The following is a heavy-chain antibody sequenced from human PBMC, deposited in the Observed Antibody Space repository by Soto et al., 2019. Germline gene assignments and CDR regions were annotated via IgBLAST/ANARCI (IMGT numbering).Heavy chain of an antibody. V-gene: IGHV1-46*01. J-gene: IGHJ6*02. CDR2: INPSGGST. D-gene: IGHD1-26*01. CDR1: VYTFTSYY. CDR3: ARDSGSYPDYYYGMDV. Sequence: GASVEVSCNASVYTFTSYYIHCVRQAPGQGLEWMGIINPSGGSTSYAQKFQGRVTMTRDTSTSTVYMELSSLRSEDTAVYYCARDSGSYPDYYYGMDVWGQGTTVTVSS.